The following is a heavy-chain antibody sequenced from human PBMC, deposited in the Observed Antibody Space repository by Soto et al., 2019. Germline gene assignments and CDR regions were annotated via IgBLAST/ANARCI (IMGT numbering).Heavy chain of an antibody. V-gene: IGHV4-31*03. CDR3: ARLAYSSRGGQFFDY. D-gene: IGHD6-13*01. CDR1: GDSISSGGYH. J-gene: IGHJ4*02. Sequence: QVQLQESGPGLVEPSQTLSLTCNVSGDSISSGGYHWSWIRQHPGKGLEWIVYIYYSGDTYYNPSLKSRVAISVHPSKKQFSLHLSSATAADTAVYYCARLAYSSRGGQFFDYWGQGVLVTVSS. CDR2: IYYSGDT.